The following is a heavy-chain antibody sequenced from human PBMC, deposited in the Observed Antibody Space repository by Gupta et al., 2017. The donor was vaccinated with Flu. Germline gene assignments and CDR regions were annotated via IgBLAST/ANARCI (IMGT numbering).Heavy chain of an antibody. V-gene: IGHV1-69*01. CDR2: IIPIFGIP. D-gene: IGHD1-26*01. J-gene: IGHJ4*02. CDR1: GGTFFGYA. CDR3: GRLSREAYYFDA. Sequence: QVHLVQSGADVKKPGSSVKVSCKPSGGTFFGYAINWVRQAPGQGLEWIGGIIPIFGIPNDAHKRQGRATIAADGSTGTAHMELRKLSAEDTAVYFCGRLSREAYYFDAGGQGTLVTVSS.